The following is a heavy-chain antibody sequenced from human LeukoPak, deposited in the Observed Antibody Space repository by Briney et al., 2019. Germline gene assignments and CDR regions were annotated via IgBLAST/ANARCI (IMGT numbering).Heavy chain of an antibody. Sequence: SVKVSCKTSGGTFSTSGISWVRQAPGQGLEWVGGIIPIFGTTKYAQKFQGRVTITADGSTSTAYMELSSLRSEDTALYSCARGGGLQFQSDSMDVWGQGTTVTVSS. V-gene: IGHV1-69*13. D-gene: IGHD4-11*01. J-gene: IGHJ6*02. CDR3: ARGGGLQFQSDSMDV. CDR1: GGTFSTSG. CDR2: IIPIFGTT.